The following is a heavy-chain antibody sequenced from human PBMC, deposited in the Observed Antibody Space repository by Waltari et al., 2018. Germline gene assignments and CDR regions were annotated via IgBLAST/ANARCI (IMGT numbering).Heavy chain of an antibody. CDR1: GYTFPTYT. V-gene: IGHV1-3*01. D-gene: IGHD3-22*01. J-gene: IGHJ4*02. Sequence: QVQLVQSGAEVRKPGASVKVSCKASGYTFPTYTMHWVRQAPGQGLEWMGYINAVNGKTRYSPNFQDRVTVTIDTSAITAYMVLSSLKSEDTAVYYCARDFDRAFDYWGQGTLLTVSS. CDR2: INAVNGKT. CDR3: ARDFDRAFDY.